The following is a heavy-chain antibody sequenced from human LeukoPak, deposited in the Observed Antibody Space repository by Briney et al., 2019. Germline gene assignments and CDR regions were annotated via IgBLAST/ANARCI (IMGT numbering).Heavy chain of an antibody. V-gene: IGHV1-8*01. J-gene: IGHJ4*02. CDR2: MNPNSGNT. D-gene: IGHD3-10*01. CDR3: ARGQARAVRGVINAY. CDR1: GYTFTSYD. Sequence: ASVKVSCKASGYTFTSYDINWVRQAPGQGLEWMGWMNPNSGNTGYAQKFQGRVTMTRNTSISTAYMELSSLRSEDTAVYYCARGQARAVRGVINAYWGQGTLVTVSS.